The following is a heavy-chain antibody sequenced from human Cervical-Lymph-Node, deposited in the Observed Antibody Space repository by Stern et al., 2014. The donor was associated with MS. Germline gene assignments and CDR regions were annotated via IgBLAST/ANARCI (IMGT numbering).Heavy chain of an antibody. CDR2: IFPGGSDI. Sequence: EVQLVESGPEVKRPGESLKISCQASGYTFTSYWIGWVRQMPGKGLEWIAIIFPGGSDIRYSTSLQGQVTISADKSSSPAYLQWNNLKAPDTAIYYCARQRYFDYWGQGTLVTVSS. CDR3: ARQRYFDY. V-gene: IGHV5-51*01. J-gene: IGHJ4*02. CDR1: GYTFTSYW.